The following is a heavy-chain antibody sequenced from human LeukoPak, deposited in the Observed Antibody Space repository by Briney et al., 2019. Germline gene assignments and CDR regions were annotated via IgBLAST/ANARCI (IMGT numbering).Heavy chain of an antibody. V-gene: IGHV3-7*01. CDR3: ARYPDLHFGIDY. CDR1: GFSFISYW. CDR2: INQDGSEK. J-gene: IGHJ4*02. Sequence: GGSLRLSCAASGFSFISYWMTWVRQAPGKGLEWVANINQDGSEKHYLDSVKGRFTISRDNAKNSMYLQMNSLRAEDTAVYYCARYPDLHFGIDYWGQGTLVTVSS. D-gene: IGHD3-3*01.